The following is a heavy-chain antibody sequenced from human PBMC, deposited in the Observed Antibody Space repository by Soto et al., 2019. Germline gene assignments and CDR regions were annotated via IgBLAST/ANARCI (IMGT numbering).Heavy chain of an antibody. CDR2: INHSGST. Sequence: SETLSLTCTVSGGSISSGDYYWSWIRQPPGKGLEWIGEINHSGSTNYNPSLKSRVTISVDRSKNQFSLKLSSVTAADTAVYYCARAGRGYSYGLDYWGQGTLVTVSS. J-gene: IGHJ4*02. D-gene: IGHD5-18*01. V-gene: IGHV4-30-2*01. CDR3: ARAGRGYSYGLDY. CDR1: GGSISSGDYY.